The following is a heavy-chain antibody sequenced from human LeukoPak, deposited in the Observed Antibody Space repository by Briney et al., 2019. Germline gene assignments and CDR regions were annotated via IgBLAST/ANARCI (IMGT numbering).Heavy chain of an antibody. Sequence: PSETLSLTCTVSGGSISSYYWSWIRQPPGKGLEWIGYIYYSGSTNYNPSLKSRVTISVDTSKNQSSLKLSSVTAADTAVYYCASSRGGCSSTSCYDYWGQGTLVTVSS. CDR1: GGSISSYY. J-gene: IGHJ4*02. CDR2: IYYSGST. V-gene: IGHV4-59*01. CDR3: ASSRGGCSSTSCYDY. D-gene: IGHD2-2*01.